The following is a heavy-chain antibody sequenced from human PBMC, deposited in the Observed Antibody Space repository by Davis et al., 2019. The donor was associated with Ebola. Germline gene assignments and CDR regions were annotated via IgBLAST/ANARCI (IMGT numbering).Heavy chain of an antibody. D-gene: IGHD6-6*01. V-gene: IGHV3-43*02. CDR3: AKDLDSSSEVYYYYYYGMDV. J-gene: IGHJ6*02. CDR1: GFTFDDYA. CDR2: ISGDGGST. Sequence: PAGSLTLSCAASGFTFDDYAMHWVRQAPGKGLEWVSLISGDGGSTYYADSVKGRFTISRDNSKNSLYLQMNSLRTEDTALYYCAKDLDSSSEVYYYYYYGMDVWGQGTTVTVSS.